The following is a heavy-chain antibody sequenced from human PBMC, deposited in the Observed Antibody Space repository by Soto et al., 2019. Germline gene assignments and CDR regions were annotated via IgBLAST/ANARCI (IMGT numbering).Heavy chain of an antibody. CDR3: ARDRASAGFDY. Sequence: SETLSLTCTVSGGSISSYYWSWIRQPPGKGLEWIGYIYYSGSTNYNPSLKSRVTISVDTSKNQFSLKLSSVTAADTAVYYCARDRASAGFDYWGQGTLVTVSS. CDR1: GGSISSYY. V-gene: IGHV4-59*01. D-gene: IGHD3-10*01. CDR2: IYYSGST. J-gene: IGHJ4*02.